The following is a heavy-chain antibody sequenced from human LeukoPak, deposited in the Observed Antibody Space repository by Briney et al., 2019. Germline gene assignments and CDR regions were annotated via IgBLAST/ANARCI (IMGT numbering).Heavy chain of an antibody. Sequence: GGSLRLSCTASGFTFSSYWMSWVRQAPGKGLEWVANIKKDGSEKYYEDSVKGRFTISRDNAKDSLYLQMNSLRAEDTAMYYCAKYHYGSGTSLGYWGQGTLVTVSS. CDR1: GFTFSSYW. J-gene: IGHJ4*02. CDR2: IKKDGSEK. V-gene: IGHV3-7*01. CDR3: AKYHYGSGTSLGY. D-gene: IGHD3-10*01.